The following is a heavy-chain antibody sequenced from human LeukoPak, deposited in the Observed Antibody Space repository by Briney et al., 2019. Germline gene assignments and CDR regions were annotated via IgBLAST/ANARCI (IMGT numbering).Heavy chain of an antibody. V-gene: IGHV4-59*08. CDR2: IFYSGST. CDR3: ARAQYSSGWYGYYYYYMDV. Sequence: SETLSLTCTVSGGSISNYYWSWIRQPPGKGLEWIGYIFYSGSTKYNPSLKSRVTISVDTSKNQFSLKLSSVTAADTAVYYCARAQYSSGWYGYYYYYMDVWGKGTTVTISS. J-gene: IGHJ6*03. D-gene: IGHD6-19*01. CDR1: GGSISNYY.